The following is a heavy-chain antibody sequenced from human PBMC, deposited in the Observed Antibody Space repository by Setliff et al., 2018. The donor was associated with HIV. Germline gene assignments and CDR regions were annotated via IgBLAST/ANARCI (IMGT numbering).Heavy chain of an antibody. CDR3: ARLRGLNLEPFDY. J-gene: IGHJ4*02. D-gene: IGHD1-1*01. CDR1: GGSFSSSSYS. Sequence: SETLSLTCTISGGSFSSSSYSWGWIRQPPGKGLEWIGTIYHSGSTYHNPSLKSRVTISVDTSKNQFSLKLSSVTAADTAVYYCARLRGLNLEPFDYWGQGTLVTVSS. V-gene: IGHV4-39*01. CDR2: IYHSGST.